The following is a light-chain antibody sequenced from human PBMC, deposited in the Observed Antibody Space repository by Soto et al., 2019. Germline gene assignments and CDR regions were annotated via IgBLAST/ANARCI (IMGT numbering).Light chain of an antibody. J-gene: IGKJ4*01. V-gene: IGKV3-11*01. CDR2: YAS. Sequence: EIVLTQSPATLSLSPGERSTLSCRSSQSVSSYLAWYQQKPGQAPRLLIYYASNRATGIPARFSGSGSGTDFTLTISSLEPADFAVYYCQQRSNWPLTFGGGTKVEIK. CDR3: QQRSNWPLT. CDR1: QSVSSY.